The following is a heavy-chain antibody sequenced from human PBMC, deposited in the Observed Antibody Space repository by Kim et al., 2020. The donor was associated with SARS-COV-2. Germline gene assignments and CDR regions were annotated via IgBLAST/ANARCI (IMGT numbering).Heavy chain of an antibody. CDR1: GFTFSSYA. CDR2: ISGSGGST. J-gene: IGHJ4*02. V-gene: IGHV3-23*01. Sequence: GSLRLSCAASGFTFSSYAMSWVRQAPGKGLEWVSAISGSGGSTYYADSVKGRFTISRDNSKNTLYLQMNSLRAEVTAVYYCAKHADDIVVVTAASTFDYWGQGTLVTVSS. D-gene: IGHD2-2*01. CDR3: AKHADDIVVVTAASTFDY.